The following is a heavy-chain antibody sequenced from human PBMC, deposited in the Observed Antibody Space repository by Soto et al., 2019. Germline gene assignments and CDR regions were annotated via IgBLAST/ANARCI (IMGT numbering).Heavy chain of an antibody. Sequence: TLSLTCTVSGGSISSGGYYWSWIRQHPGKGLEWIGYIYHSGSTYYNPSLKSRVTISVHTSNSQFSLELSSVTAADTAVYYCARDIGGYYDSSSYANWGQGTLVTVSS. J-gene: IGHJ4*02. V-gene: IGHV4-31*03. CDR1: GGSISSGGYY. CDR3: ARDIGGYYDSSSYAN. D-gene: IGHD3-22*01. CDR2: IYHSGST.